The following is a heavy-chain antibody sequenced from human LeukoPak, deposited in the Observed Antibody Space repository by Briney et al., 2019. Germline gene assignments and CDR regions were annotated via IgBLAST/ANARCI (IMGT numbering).Heavy chain of an antibody. V-gene: IGHV3-74*01. J-gene: IGHJ4*02. CDR1: GFTFSSYW. Sequence: PGGSLRLSCAASGFTFSSYWMHWVRQAPGKGLVWVSRINSDGSSTSYADSVKGRFTISRDNAKNSLYLQMDSLRAEDTAIYYCASLLYGYSYGPFHHWGQGTLVTVSS. CDR3: ASLLYGYSYGPFHH. CDR2: INSDGSST. D-gene: IGHD5-18*01.